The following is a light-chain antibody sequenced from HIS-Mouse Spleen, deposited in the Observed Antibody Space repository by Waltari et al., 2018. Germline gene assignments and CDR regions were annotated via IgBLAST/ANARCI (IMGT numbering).Light chain of an antibody. CDR3: QVWDSSSDHVV. Sequence: SYVLTQPPSVSVAPGKTARITCGGNNIGSKSMHWYQQKPGQAPVLVVYDDSDRPAGFPERVAGSNSGNTATLTISRVEAGDEADYYCQVWDSSSDHVVFGGGTKLTVL. CDR2: DDS. CDR1: NIGSKS. V-gene: IGLV3-21*03. J-gene: IGLJ2*01.